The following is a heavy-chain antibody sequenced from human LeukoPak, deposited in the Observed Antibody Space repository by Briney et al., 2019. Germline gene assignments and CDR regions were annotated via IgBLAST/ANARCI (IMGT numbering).Heavy chain of an antibody. Sequence: PGGCLRLSCAASGFSFSSYAMSWVRQAPGKGLEWVSAISGSGGSTYYADSVKGRLTISRDNSKNTLYLQMNSLRDEDTAVYYCARDLLSSGSHYYFDYWGQGTLVTVSS. V-gene: IGHV3-23*01. D-gene: IGHD6-19*01. J-gene: IGHJ4*02. CDR3: ARDLLSSGSHYYFDY. CDR1: GFSFSSYA. CDR2: ISGSGGST.